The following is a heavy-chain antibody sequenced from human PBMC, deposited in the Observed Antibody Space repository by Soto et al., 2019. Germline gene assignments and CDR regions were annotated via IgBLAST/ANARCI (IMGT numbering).Heavy chain of an antibody. CDR2: IYYSGIT. Sequence: PSETLSLTCTVSGGSISSSSYYWGWIRQPPGKGLEWIGSIYYSGITYYNPSLKSRVTISVDTSKNQFSLKLSSVTAADTAVYYCARHRRITPGYDAFDIWGQGTMVTVSS. J-gene: IGHJ3*02. CDR3: ARHRRITPGYDAFDI. CDR1: GGSISSSSYY. D-gene: IGHD3-10*01. V-gene: IGHV4-39*01.